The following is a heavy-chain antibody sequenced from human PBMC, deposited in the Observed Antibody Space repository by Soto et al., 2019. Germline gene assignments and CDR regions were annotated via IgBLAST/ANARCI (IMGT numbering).Heavy chain of an antibody. Sequence: VASVKVSCKASGGTFSSYAISWVRQAPGQGLEWMGGIIPIFGTANYAQKFQGRVTITADESTSTAYMELSSLRSEDTAVYYCARVLGVGGYYYYGMDVWGQGTTVTVSS. CDR1: GGTFSSYA. CDR3: ARVLGVGGYYYYGMDV. V-gene: IGHV1-69*13. CDR2: IIPIFGTA. D-gene: IGHD1-26*01. J-gene: IGHJ6*02.